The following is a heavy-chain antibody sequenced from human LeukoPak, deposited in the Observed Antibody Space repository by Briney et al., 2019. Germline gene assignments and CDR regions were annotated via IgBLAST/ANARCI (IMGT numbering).Heavy chain of an antibody. J-gene: IGHJ4*02. CDR2: INPNSGGT. Sequence: ASVTVSCKASGYTFTGYYMHWVRQAPGQGLEWMGWINPNSGGTNYAQKFQGRVTMTRDTSISTAYMELSRLRSDDTAVYYCARDSGVFARGVIITALLDYWGQGTLVTVSS. V-gene: IGHV1-2*02. CDR3: ARDSGVFARGVIITALLDY. D-gene: IGHD3-10*01. CDR1: GYTFTGYY.